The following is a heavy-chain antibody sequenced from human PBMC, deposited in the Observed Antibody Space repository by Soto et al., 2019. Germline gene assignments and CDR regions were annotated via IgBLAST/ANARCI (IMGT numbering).Heavy chain of an antibody. CDR3: ASGHLRNWFDP. Sequence: ASVKVSCKASGYIFTTYAMHWVRQAPGQRLEWMGWINAGNGNTKYSQKFQGRVTITKNTSASTAYMELSSLRSDNTAVYSCASGHLRNWFDPWGQGTLVPVSS. CDR2: INAGNGNT. V-gene: IGHV1-3*01. CDR1: GYIFTTYA. J-gene: IGHJ5*02.